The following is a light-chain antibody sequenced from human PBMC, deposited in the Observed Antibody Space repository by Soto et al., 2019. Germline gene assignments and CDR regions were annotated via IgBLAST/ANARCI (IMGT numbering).Light chain of an antibody. V-gene: IGKV3-11*01. CDR2: DAS. CDR1: QSVSSY. Sequence: EIVLTQSPATLSLSPWERATLSCMASQSVSSYLAWYQQKPGQAPRLLIYDASNRATGIPARFSGSGSGTDFTLTISSLQPEDFATYFCQQGYSFAFTFGPGTKVDI. CDR3: QQGYSFAFT. J-gene: IGKJ3*01.